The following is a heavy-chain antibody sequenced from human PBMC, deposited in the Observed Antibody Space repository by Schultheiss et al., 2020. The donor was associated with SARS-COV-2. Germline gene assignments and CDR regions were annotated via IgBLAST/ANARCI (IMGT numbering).Heavy chain of an antibody. CDR1: GFTFSSYG. Sequence: GGSLRLSCAASGFTFSSYGMHWVRQAPGKGLEWVSYISSSGSTIYYADSVKGRFTISRDNAKNSLYLQMNSLRAEDTAVYYCAKETRAPGITIFGVVDYWGQGTLVTVSS. CDR3: AKETRAPGITIFGVVDY. J-gene: IGHJ4*02. CDR2: ISSSGSTI. D-gene: IGHD3-3*01. V-gene: IGHV3-48*04.